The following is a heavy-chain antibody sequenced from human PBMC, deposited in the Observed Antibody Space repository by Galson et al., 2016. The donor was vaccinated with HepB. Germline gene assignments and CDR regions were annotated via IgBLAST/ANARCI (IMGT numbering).Heavy chain of an antibody. D-gene: IGHD3/OR15-3a*01. CDR3: ARDGRAWVGLDV. CDR1: GASISGHY. V-gene: IGHV4-59*11. CDR2: VHYSGIT. J-gene: IGHJ6*02. Sequence: ETLSLTCAVSGASISGHYWSWIRQPPGKGLEWIGYVHYSGITNYNPSLQSRVSISIDTSKTHFSLRLTSLTVADTAIYYCARDGRAWVGLDVWGQGTTVTVSS.